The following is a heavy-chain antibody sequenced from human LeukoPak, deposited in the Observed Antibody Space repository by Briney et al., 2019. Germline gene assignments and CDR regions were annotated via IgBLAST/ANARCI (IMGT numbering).Heavy chain of an antibody. J-gene: IGHJ4*02. D-gene: IGHD3-10*01. CDR3: VRGPTAGY. CDR2: ISSDSGGT. CDR1: GYTFIGYY. V-gene: IGHV1-2*02. Sequence: APVKVSCKASGYTFIGYYMHWVRQAPGQRLEWMGWISSDSGGTKYAQNFQGRVTLTRDTSTSTAYMELSGLTYDDTAVYYCVRGPTAGYWGQGTLVTVSS.